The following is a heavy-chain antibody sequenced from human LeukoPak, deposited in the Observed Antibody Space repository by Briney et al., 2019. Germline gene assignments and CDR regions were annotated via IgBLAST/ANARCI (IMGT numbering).Heavy chain of an antibody. Sequence: ASVKVSCKASGYTFTSYYMHWVRQAPGQGLEWMGIINPSGGSTKYAQSFQGRVTMTSDMSTSTVYMELSSLRSEDTAVYYCARPWRVGNTVPTLDSWGQGTLVTVSS. V-gene: IGHV1-46*01. CDR2: INPSGGST. CDR3: ARPWRVGNTVPTLDS. D-gene: IGHD1-26*01. CDR1: GYTFTSYY. J-gene: IGHJ4*02.